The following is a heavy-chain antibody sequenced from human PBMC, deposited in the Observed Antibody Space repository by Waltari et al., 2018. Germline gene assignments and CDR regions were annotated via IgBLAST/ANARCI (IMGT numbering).Heavy chain of an antibody. J-gene: IGHJ4*02. Sequence: QVQLVVSGGGVVQPGRSLRLSWAAAGFLVSSSAMQLVRPAPGKGLEWVAVISYDGSNKYYADSVKGRFTISRDNSKNTLYLQMNSLRAEDTAVYYCARDPGSGWYVGIHYWGQGTLVTVSS. CDR2: ISYDGSNK. V-gene: IGHV3-30-3*01. CDR1: GFLVSSSA. D-gene: IGHD6-19*01. CDR3: ARDPGSGWYVGIHY.